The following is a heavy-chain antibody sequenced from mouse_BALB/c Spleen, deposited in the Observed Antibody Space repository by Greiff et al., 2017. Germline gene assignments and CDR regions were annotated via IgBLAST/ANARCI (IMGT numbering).Heavy chain of an antibody. V-gene: IGHV1-82*01. J-gene: IGHJ3*01. CDR1: GYAFSSSW. CDR2: IYPGDGDT. D-gene: IGHD1-1*01. CDR3: ANYGSSSWFAY. Sequence: QVQLQQSGPELVKPGASVKISCKASGYAFSSSWMNWVKQRPGQGLEWIGRIYPGDGDTNYNWKFKGKATLTADKSSSTAYMQLSSLTSVDSAVYFCANYGSSSWFAYWGQGTLVTVSA.